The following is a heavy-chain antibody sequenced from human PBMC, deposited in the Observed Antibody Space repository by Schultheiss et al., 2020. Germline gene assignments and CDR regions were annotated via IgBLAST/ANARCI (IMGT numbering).Heavy chain of an antibody. Sequence: SGPTRVKPTQTLTLTCTFSGFSLSTSGVGVGWIRQPPGKALEWLAHIFSNDEKSYSTSLKSRLTISKDTSKSQVVLTMTNMDPVDTATYYCARFYDYIWGSYRYFDYWGQGTLVTVSS. V-gene: IGHV2-26*01. CDR1: GFSLSTSGVG. CDR3: ARFYDYIWGSYRYFDY. J-gene: IGHJ4*02. CDR2: IFSNDEK. D-gene: IGHD3-16*02.